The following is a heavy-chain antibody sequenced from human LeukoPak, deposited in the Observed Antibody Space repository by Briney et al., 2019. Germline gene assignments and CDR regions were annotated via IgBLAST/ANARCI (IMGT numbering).Heavy chain of an antibody. CDR1: GFTFSSYA. J-gene: IGHJ4*02. CDR3: AKDLLAGLGGGLFDY. Sequence: GGSLRLSCAASGFTFSSYAMSWVRQAPGKGLEWVSAISGSGGSTYYADSVKGRFTISRDNSKNTLYLQMNSLRAEDTAVYYCAKDLLAGLGGGLFDYWGQGTLVTVSS. CDR2: ISGSGGST. V-gene: IGHV3-23*01. D-gene: IGHD2-15*01.